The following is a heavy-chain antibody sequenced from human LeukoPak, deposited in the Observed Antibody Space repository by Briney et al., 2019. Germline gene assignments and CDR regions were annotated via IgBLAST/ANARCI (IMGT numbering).Heavy chain of an antibody. CDR3: ARDGLSGSGSYHTLYFDY. CDR1: GGTFSSYA. J-gene: IGHJ4*02. V-gene: IGHV1-69*13. D-gene: IGHD3-10*01. Sequence: ASVKVSCKASGGTFSSYAISWVRQAPGQGLEWMGGIIPIFGTANYAQKFEGRVTITADESTSTAYMELSSLRSEDTAVYYCARDGLSGSGSYHTLYFDYWGQGTLVTVSS. CDR2: IIPIFGTA.